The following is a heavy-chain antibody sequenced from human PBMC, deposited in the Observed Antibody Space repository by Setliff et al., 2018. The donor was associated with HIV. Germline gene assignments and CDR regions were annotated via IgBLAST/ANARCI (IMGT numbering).Heavy chain of an antibody. CDR1: GFSFRTYW. CDR2: MKYDGTEI. J-gene: IGHJ3*01. CDR3: VREGEYFDTIGHYLVRRFFDL. V-gene: IGHV3-7*01. Sequence: GGSLRLSCAAAGFSFRTYWMGLVRQAPGKGLEWVANMKYDGTEIYYVEAVKGRFTISRDNARTSVFLHMNSLGGEGTAVYYCVREGEYFDTIGHYLVRRFFDLWGQGTMVTVSS. D-gene: IGHD3-9*01.